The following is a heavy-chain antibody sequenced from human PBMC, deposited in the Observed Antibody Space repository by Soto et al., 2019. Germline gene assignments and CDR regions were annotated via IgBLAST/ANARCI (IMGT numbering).Heavy chain of an antibody. J-gene: IGHJ5*02. D-gene: IGHD2-21*01. V-gene: IGHV3-23*01. CDR2: ISGSGGST. CDR3: SYDAEYCGCDCYPSDWFDP. CDR1: GFTFSSYA. Sequence: GGSLRLSCAASGFTFSSYAMSWVRQAPGKGLEWVAAISGSGGSTYYADSVKGRFTISRDNSKNTLYLQMNSLRAEDTAVYYFSYDAEYCGCDCYPSDWFDPWGQGTLVTVSS.